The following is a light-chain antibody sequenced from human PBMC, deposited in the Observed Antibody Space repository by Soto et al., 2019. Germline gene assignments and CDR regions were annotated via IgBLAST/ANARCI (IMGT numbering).Light chain of an antibody. CDR3: AAWDDSLSGYV. CDR1: SSNIGSNY. V-gene: IGLV1-47*01. J-gene: IGLJ1*01. Sequence: QSVLTQPPSASGTPGQRVTISCSGSSSNIGSNYVYWYQQLPGTAPNLLIYRNNQRPSGVPDRFSGSKSGTSASLAISGRRSEYEADYYCAAWDDSLSGYVFGTGTKVTAL. CDR2: RNN.